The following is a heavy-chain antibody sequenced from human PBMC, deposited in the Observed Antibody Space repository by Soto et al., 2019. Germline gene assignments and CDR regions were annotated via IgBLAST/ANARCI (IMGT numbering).Heavy chain of an antibody. CDR3: VKVLALGVGVPRFYFDS. J-gene: IGHJ4*02. V-gene: IGHV3-74*01. Sequence: DVQLVESGGGLVQPGGSLRLSCAASGFTFSNSWMHWVRQVSGKGLEWVSRINADGTSTSYADSVKGRFTISRDNAKNTLYLHGNSLRAEDTAVYSCVKVLALGVGVPRFYFDSWGQGALVTVSS. CDR1: GFTFSNSW. CDR2: INADGTST. D-gene: IGHD2-2*01.